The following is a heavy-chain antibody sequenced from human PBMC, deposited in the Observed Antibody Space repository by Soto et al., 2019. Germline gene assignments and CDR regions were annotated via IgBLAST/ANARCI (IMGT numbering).Heavy chain of an antibody. D-gene: IGHD2-8*01. Sequence: MSLSGTGCNWCISSGCYYRPWCGQQAGKGLEWIGYVNXRGSTYYNRSLKSRVTLSGGTSKDQVSLKLSPVTAAETAVYYCARANAVHPGESYYYYGMDVVGEGATVTLSS. CDR1: NWCISSGCYY. J-gene: IGHJ6*02. CDR3: ARANAVHPGESYYYYGMDV. CDR2: VNXRGST. V-gene: IGHV4-31*02.